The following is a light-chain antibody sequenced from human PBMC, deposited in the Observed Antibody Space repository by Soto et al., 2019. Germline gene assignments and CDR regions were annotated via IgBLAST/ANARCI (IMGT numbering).Light chain of an antibody. CDR1: QSSSSY. V-gene: IGKV1-39*01. CDR3: QQSYSTPFT. Sequence: DIQMTQSPSSLSASVGDRVTITCRASQSSSSYLNWYQQKPGKAPKLLIYAASSLQSGVPSRFSGSGSGTDFTITISRLQPEDFETYYCQQSYSTPFTFGPGTKVDIK. J-gene: IGKJ3*01. CDR2: AAS.